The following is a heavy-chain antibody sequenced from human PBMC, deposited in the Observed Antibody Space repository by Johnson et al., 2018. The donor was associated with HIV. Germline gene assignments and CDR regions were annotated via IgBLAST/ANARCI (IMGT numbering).Heavy chain of an antibody. J-gene: IGHJ3*02. V-gene: IGHV3-33*06. CDR2: IWYDGTNK. D-gene: IGHD3-10*01. Sequence: QVQLVESGGGVVQPGRSLRLSCAASGFTFSNYGMHWVRQAPGKGLEWVAVIWYDGTNKYYADSVKGRFTISRDNSKNTLYLQMNSLRAEDTAVYYWAKDSPGEGDAFDIWGQGTMVTVSS. CDR1: GFTFSNYG. CDR3: AKDSPGEGDAFDI.